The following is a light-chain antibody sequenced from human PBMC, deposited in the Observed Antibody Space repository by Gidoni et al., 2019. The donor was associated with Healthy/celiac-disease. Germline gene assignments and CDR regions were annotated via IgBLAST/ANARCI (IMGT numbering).Light chain of an antibody. V-gene: IGKV1-39*01. CDR2: AAS. CDR1: QSISSY. Sequence: DIQITQSPSPLSASVGDRVTITCRASQSISSYLNWYQQKPGKAPKLLIYAASSLQSGVPSRFSGSGSGTDFTLTISSLQPEDFATYYCQQSYSTPRTFGQGTKLEIK. CDR3: QQSYSTPRT. J-gene: IGKJ2*01.